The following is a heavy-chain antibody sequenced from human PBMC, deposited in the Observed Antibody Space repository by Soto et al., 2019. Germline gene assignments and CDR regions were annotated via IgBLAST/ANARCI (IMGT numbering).Heavy chain of an antibody. V-gene: IGHV3-23*01. CDR2: ISASGGDT. CDR1: GFTFNNYA. J-gene: IGHJ4*02. D-gene: IGHD3-10*01. CDR3: AKDRYFASGSYGY. Sequence: GGSLRLSCAASGFTFNNYAMSWVRQAPGKGLEWVSTISASGGDTYYADSVRGRFSISRDNSKNSLYVQMNSLRAEDTALYYCAKDRYFASGSYGYWGQGTLVTVSS.